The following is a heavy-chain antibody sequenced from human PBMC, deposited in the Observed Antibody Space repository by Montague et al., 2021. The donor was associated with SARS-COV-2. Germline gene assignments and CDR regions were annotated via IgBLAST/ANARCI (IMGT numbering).Heavy chain of an antibody. CDR2: IKQSGST. CDR3: ARGHLSVSMIVVVFTSASYCFDY. Sequence: SETLSLTCGVYGGSFGDDHWSWIRQPPGEGLEWIGDIKQSGSTNYNPSLKSRVTISVDTSKNQFSLKLTSVTAADTAVYFCARGHLSVSMIVVVFTSASYCFDYWGQGAQVTVSS. V-gene: IGHV4-34*01. J-gene: IGHJ4*02. D-gene: IGHD3-22*01. CDR1: GGSFGDDH.